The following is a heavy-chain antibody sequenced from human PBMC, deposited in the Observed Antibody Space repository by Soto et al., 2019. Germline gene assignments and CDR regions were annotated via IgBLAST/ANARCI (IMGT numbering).Heavy chain of an antibody. Sequence: GESLKISCNGSGYSFTSYWIGWVRQMPGKGLEWMGIIYPGDSDTRYSPSFQGQVTISADKSISTAYLQWSSLKASDTAMYYCARQGVVVAATPTYYYYGMDVWGQGTTVTVSS. D-gene: IGHD2-15*01. CDR1: GYSFTSYW. CDR2: IYPGDSDT. CDR3: ARQGVVVAATPTYYYYGMDV. J-gene: IGHJ6*02. V-gene: IGHV5-51*01.